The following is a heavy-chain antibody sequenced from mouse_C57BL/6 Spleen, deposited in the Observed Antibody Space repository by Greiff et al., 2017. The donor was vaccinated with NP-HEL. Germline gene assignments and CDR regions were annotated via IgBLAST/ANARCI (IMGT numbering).Heavy chain of an antibody. CDR3: AREGYKGWYFDV. CDR2: IYPGDGDT. Sequence: VQLQQSGPELVKPGASVKISCKASGYAFSSSWMNWVKQRPGKGLEWIGRIYPGDGDTNYNGKFKGKATLTADKSSSTAYMQRSSLTSEDSAVYFCAREGYKGWYFDVWGTGTTVTVSS. D-gene: IGHD3-1*01. V-gene: IGHV1-82*01. CDR1: GYAFSSSW. J-gene: IGHJ1*03.